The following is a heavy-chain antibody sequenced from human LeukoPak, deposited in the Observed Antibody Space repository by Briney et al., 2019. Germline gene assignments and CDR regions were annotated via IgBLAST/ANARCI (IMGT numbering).Heavy chain of an antibody. V-gene: IGHV3-30*02. Sequence: GGSLRLSCAASGFAFSRHGIHWVRQAPGRGLEWVAFIPYDGSNKFYADSVKGRFTIPRDNSKNTLYLQMNSLRAEDTAVYYCAKGEGGSANYYYMDVWGKGTTVTVSS. D-gene: IGHD3-10*01. CDR1: GFAFSRHG. CDR2: IPYDGSNK. J-gene: IGHJ6*03. CDR3: AKGEGGSANYYYMDV.